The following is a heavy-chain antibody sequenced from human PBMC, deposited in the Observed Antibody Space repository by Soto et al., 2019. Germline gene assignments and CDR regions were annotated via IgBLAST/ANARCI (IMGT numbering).Heavy chain of an antibody. D-gene: IGHD6-19*01. CDR1: GGSISSSNW. CDR3: ARDPLPSSGWYNWFDP. V-gene: IGHV4-4*02. J-gene: IGHJ5*02. Sequence: SETLSLTCAVSGGSISSSNWWSWVRQPPGKGLEWIGEIYHSGSTNYNPSLKSRVTISVDKSKNQFSLKLSSVTAADTAVYYCARDPLPSSGWYNWFDPWGQGTLVTVSS. CDR2: IYHSGST.